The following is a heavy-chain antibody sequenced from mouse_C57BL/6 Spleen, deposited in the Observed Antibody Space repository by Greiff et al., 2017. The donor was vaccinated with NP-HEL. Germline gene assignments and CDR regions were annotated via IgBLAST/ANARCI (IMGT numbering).Heavy chain of an antibody. D-gene: IGHD2-4*01. CDR1: GYTFTSYW. Sequence: QVQLQQPGAELVKPGASVKLSCKASGYTFTSYWMHWVKQRPGQGLEWIGMIHPNSGSTNYNEKFKSKATLTVDKSSSTAYMRLSSLTSEDSAVYYCARNGYDYDEFAYWGQGTLVTVSA. V-gene: IGHV1-64*01. CDR3: ARNGYDYDEFAY. J-gene: IGHJ3*01. CDR2: IHPNSGST.